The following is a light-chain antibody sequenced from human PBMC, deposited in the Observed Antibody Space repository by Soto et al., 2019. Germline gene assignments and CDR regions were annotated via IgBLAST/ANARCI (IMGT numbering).Light chain of an antibody. V-gene: IGKV3-15*01. Sequence: VMTQSPATLSVSPGERAALSCRASQSVSTNLAWYQQKPGQPPRLLIYFASTRATAVPARLTAGGSGTEFTLTISSLQSDDLAVYYCQQYDKWPRTFDQWTKV. J-gene: IGKJ1*01. CDR1: QSVSTN. CDR2: FAS. CDR3: QQYDKWPRT.